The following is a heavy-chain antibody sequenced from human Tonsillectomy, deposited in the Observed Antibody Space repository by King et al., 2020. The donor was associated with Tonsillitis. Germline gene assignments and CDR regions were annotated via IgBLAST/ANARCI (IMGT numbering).Heavy chain of an antibody. CDR3: SRSDCSSPRCHSWAGGFDY. CDR2: ISYDGSNK. J-gene: IGHJ4*02. V-gene: IGHV3-30*04. CDR1: GFTFNSYP. Sequence: VQLVESGGGVVQPGRSLRLSCAASGFTFNSYPMHWVRQAPGKGLEWVAVISYDGSNKYYADSVKGRFTISRDNSKNTLYLQMNSLRAEDASVYYCSRSDCSSPRCHSWAGGFDYWGQGTLVTVSS. D-gene: IGHD2-2*01.